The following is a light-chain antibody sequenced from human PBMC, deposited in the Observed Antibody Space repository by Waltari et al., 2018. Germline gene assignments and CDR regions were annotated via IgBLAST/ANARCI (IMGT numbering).Light chain of an antibody. V-gene: IGKV3-20*01. CDR2: GTS. CDR1: QSVSSIS. CDR3: QHYDGSAVT. Sequence: DIVLTQSPGTLSLSPGERATLSCRASQSVSSISFTWYQQRPGQAPRLLIYGTSVRATDIPDRFSGSGSGTDFTLTISRLEPEDFAVYFCQHYDGSAVTFGGGTKVEIK. J-gene: IGKJ4*01.